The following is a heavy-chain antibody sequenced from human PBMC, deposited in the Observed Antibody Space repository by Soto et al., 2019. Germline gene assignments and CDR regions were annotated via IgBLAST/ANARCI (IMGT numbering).Heavy chain of an antibody. CDR1: GGSFGNSA. V-gene: IGHV1-69*01. Sequence: QVQLVQSGAEVKKPGSSVKVSCKASGGSFGNSAINWVRQTPGQGLEWLGGFIPVYRTLNYAQKFQGRVTITADESTGTAFMTLSSLASDDTEVYYCSTGVIWIGYFTVDSWGQGTRVTVSS. D-gene: IGHD3-3*01. CDR2: FIPVYRTL. J-gene: IGHJ4*02. CDR3: STGVIWIGYFTVDS.